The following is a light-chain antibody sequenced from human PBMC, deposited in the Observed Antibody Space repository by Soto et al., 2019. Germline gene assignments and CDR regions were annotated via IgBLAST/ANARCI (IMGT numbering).Light chain of an antibody. J-gene: IGKJ1*01. V-gene: IGKV3D-15*01. Sequence: EIVMTQSPATLSVSPGERATLSCRASQSINDNLAWYQQKPGQAPRLLIYGASNRATGIPDRFSGSGSGTDFTLTINSLQSEDFAVYYCQQYNNWPRTFGQGTKVDIK. CDR3: QQYNNWPRT. CDR2: GAS. CDR1: QSINDN.